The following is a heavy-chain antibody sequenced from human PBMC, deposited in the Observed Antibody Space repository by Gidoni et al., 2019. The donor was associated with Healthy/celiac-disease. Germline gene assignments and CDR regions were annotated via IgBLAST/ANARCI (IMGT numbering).Heavy chain of an antibody. V-gene: IGHV3-21*01. J-gene: IGHJ5*02. CDR3: ARAVTMVRGGGP. D-gene: IGHD3-10*01. CDR1: GFTFSSYS. Sequence: EVQLVESGGGLVKPGGSLRLSCAASGFTFSSYSMNWVLQAPGKGLEWFSSISSSSSYIYYADSVKGRFTISRDNAKNSLYLQMNSLRAEDTAVYYCARAVTMVRGGGPWGQGTLVTVSS. CDR2: ISSSSSYI.